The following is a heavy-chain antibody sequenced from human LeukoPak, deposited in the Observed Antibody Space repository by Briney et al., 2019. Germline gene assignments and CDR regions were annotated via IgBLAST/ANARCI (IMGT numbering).Heavy chain of an antibody. D-gene: IGHD3-9*01. Sequence: PGGSLRLSCAASGFTFSSYGMHWVRQAPGKGLEWVAVISHDGSNKYYADSVKGRFTISRDNSKNTLYLQMNSLRAEDTALYYCAKLHHFDWLLVSNWFDPWGQGTLVTVSS. V-gene: IGHV3-30*18. CDR1: GFTFSSYG. J-gene: IGHJ5*02. CDR2: ISHDGSNK. CDR3: AKLHHFDWLLVSNWFDP.